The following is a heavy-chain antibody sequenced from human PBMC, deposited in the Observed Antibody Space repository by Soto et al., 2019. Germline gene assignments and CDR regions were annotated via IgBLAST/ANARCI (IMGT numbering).Heavy chain of an antibody. CDR1: GFTFSSYG. CDR3: AREGSGWYEYYLDY. Sequence: QVQLVESGGGVVQPGRSLRLSCAASGFTFSSYGMHWVRQAPGKGLEWVAVIWYDGSNKYYADSVKGRFTISRDNSKNTLYLQMNSLRAEDTAVYYCAREGSGWYEYYLDYWGQGTLVTVSS. CDR2: IWYDGSNK. J-gene: IGHJ4*02. V-gene: IGHV3-33*01. D-gene: IGHD6-19*01.